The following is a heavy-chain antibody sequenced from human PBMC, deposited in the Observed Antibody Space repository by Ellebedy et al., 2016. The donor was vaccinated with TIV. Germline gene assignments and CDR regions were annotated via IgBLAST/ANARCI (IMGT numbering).Heavy chain of an antibody. CDR3: ARDPALPRGRFDT. CDR2: IHYSGTT. V-gene: IGHV4-39*02. J-gene: IGHJ5*02. Sequence: MPSETLSLTCTVSGGSISISNYYWIWIRQPPGKGLEWIGTIHYSGTTYYNPSLKSRLTISVDTSKNPFSLKLTYVTAEDTAVYYCARDPALPRGRFDTWGQGTLVTVSS. CDR1: GGSISISNYY.